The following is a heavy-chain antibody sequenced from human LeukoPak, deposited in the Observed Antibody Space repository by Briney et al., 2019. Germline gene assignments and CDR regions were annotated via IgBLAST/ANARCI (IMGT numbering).Heavy chain of an antibody. D-gene: IGHD6-13*01. J-gene: IGHJ3*02. CDR1: GYTFTSYY. Sequence: GASVKVSCKASGYTFTSYYMHWVRQAPGQGLEWMGIINPSGGSTSYAQKFQGRVTMTRDTSTSTVYMELSSLGSEDTAVYYCARGDYSSSWYLSAFDIWGQGTMVSVSS. CDR3: ARGDYSSSWYLSAFDI. CDR2: INPSGGST. V-gene: IGHV1-46*01.